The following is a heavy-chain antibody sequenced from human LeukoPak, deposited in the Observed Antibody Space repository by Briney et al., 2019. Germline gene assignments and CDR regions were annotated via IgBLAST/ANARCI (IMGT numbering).Heavy chain of an antibody. V-gene: IGHV4-39*01. CDR3: ARQVRSPVVMFMDV. CDR1: GGSISSSTYN. CDR2: VYYTGIT. Sequence: SETLSLTCTVAGGSISSSTYNWGWIRQPPGKGLEWIGSVYYTGITYYNPSVESRVTISVDTSKNHFSLELNSVTAADTGVYFCARQVRSPVVMFMDVWGKGTAVIVSS. D-gene: IGHD3-22*01. J-gene: IGHJ6*03.